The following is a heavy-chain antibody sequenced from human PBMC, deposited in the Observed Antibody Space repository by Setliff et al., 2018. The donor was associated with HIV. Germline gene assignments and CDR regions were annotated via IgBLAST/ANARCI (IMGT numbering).Heavy chain of an antibody. CDR1: GGSMSNYY. Sequence: SETLSLTCTVSGGSMSNYYWSWIRQPPGKRLEWIASIQYSDSSHYNPSLQSRVTISVDTSTKQFSLYLSSVNETDTAVYYCARSGYTSGFYWVFGAFGVWGQGKMVTVSS. D-gene: IGHD3-22*01. V-gene: IGHV4-59*01. J-gene: IGHJ3*01. CDR3: ARSGYTSGFYWVFGAFGV. CDR2: IQYSDSS.